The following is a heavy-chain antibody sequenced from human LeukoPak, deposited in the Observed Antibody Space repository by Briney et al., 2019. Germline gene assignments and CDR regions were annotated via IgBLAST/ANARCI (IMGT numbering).Heavy chain of an antibody. V-gene: IGHV3-33*08. CDR3: ARDHRTTVTVYYSDY. CDR1: GFTFNDYW. CDR2: IWYDGRDK. Sequence: PGGSLRLSCAASGFTFNDYWMNWVRQAPGKGLEWVAVIWYDGRDKYYADSVKGRFTISRDNSKNTLYLQMNSLRAEDTAVYYCARDHRTTVTVYYSDYWGQGTLVTVSS. D-gene: IGHD4-17*01. J-gene: IGHJ4*02.